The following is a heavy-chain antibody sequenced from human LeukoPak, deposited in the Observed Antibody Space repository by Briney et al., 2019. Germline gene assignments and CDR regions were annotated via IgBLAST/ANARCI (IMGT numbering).Heavy chain of an antibody. D-gene: IGHD1-26*01. CDR1: GDSTRSGNFY. Sequence: SQTLSLTCTVSGDSTRSGNFYWTWIRQPAGKGLEWIGRIYTGGNTNYNPSLQSRVAISMDTSKNQFSLNLISVTAADTAVYYCAGWGRLNRVFLWGQGTLVAVSS. CDR2: IYTGGNT. J-gene: IGHJ4*02. V-gene: IGHV4-61*02. CDR3: AGWGRLNRVFL.